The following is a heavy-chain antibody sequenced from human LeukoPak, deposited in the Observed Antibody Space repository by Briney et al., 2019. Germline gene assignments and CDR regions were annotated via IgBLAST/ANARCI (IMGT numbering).Heavy chain of an antibody. V-gene: IGHV3-23*01. J-gene: IGHJ4*02. CDR1: GFTFSSYA. CDR3: AKDPPGSYYGEYYFDY. Sequence: GGSLRLSCAASGFTFSSYAMSWVRQAPGKGLEWVSAISGSGGSTYYADSAKGRFTISRDNSKNTLYLQMNSLRAEDTAVYYCAKDPPGSYYGEYYFDYWGQGTLVTVSS. D-gene: IGHD1-26*01. CDR2: ISGSGGST.